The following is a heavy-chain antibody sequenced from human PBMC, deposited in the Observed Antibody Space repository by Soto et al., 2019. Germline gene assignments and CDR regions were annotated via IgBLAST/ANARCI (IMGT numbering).Heavy chain of an antibody. Sequence: PSETLSLTXTVSGGSITSSNYYWSWIRQSPGEGLEWIGHIYSSGTAYYNPSLMSRVSMSIDTSKNQFSLNLNSVTVADTAVYFCARELRGYSYGPGEVYWGRGTLVTVSS. CDR1: GGSITSSNYY. CDR2: IYSSGTA. D-gene: IGHD5-18*01. J-gene: IGHJ4*02. V-gene: IGHV4-30-4*01. CDR3: ARELRGYSYGPGEVY.